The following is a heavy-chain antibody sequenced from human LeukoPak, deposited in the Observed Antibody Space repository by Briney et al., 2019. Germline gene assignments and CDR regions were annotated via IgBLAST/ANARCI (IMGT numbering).Heavy chain of an antibody. J-gene: IGHJ5*02. D-gene: IGHD5-18*01. CDR2: IKQDGSEK. V-gene: IGHV3-7*01. Sequence: GGSLRLSCAASGFTFSSYWMSWVRQAPGMGLEWVANIKQDGSEKYYVDSVKGRFTISRDNAKNSLYLQMNSLRAEDTAVYYCARTAGIQLWFPGWFDPWGQGTLVTVSS. CDR1: GFTFSSYW. CDR3: ARTAGIQLWFPGWFDP.